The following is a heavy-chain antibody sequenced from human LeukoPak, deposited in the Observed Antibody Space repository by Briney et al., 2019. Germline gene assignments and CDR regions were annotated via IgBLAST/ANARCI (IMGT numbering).Heavy chain of an antibody. CDR1: GFTLTKYW. D-gene: IGHD3/OR15-3a*01. CDR3: AQQDWTPN. J-gene: IGHJ4*02. CDR2: IKQEGSER. Sequence: PGGSLRLSCAASGFTLTKYWMRWGRQAPGKGVEWVANIKQEGSERNYGETVEGRFIISRDNTKNSLYMQMNSVRAVDTAVYYCAQQDWTPNWGEKTLVTVSP. V-gene: IGHV3-7*01.